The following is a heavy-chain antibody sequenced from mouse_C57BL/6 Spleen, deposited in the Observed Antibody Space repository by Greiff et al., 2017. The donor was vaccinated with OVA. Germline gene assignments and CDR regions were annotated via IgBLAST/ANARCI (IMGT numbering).Heavy chain of an antibody. J-gene: IGHJ2*01. D-gene: IGHD1-1*01. Sequence: QVQLQQPGAELVRPGTSVKLSCKASGYTFTSYWMHWVKQRPGQGLEWIGVIDPSDSYTNYNQKFKGKATLTVDTSSSTAYMQLSSLTSEDSAVYYGARRRDYYGSSYDYWGEGTTLTVSS. CDR3: ARRRDYYGSSYDY. V-gene: IGHV1-59*01. CDR1: GYTFTSYW. CDR2: IDPSDSYT.